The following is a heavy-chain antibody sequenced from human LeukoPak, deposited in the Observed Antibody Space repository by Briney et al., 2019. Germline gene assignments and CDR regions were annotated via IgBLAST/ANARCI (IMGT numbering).Heavy chain of an antibody. J-gene: IGHJ6*02. V-gene: IGHV4-59*08. CDR2: IYYSGST. Sequence: SETLSLTCTVSGGSISSYYWSWIRQPPGKGLEWIGYIYYSGSTNYNPSLKSRVTLSVDTSKNQFSLKLSSVTAADTAVYYCARRSPYYGMDVWGQGTTVTVSS. CDR3: ARRSPYYGMDV. CDR1: GGSISSYY.